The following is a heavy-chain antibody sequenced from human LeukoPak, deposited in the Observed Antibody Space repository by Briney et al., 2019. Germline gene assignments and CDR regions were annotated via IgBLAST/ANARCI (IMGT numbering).Heavy chain of an antibody. CDR1: GFTFSSYA. CDR3: ARGGYDFWSGYYTFLLDY. CDR2: ISSSGSTI. V-gene: IGHV3-48*04. D-gene: IGHD3-3*01. J-gene: IGHJ4*02. Sequence: PGGSLRLSCAASGFTFSSYAMSWVRQAPGKGLEWVSYISSSGSTIYYADSVKGRFTISRDNAKNSLYLQMNSLRAEDTAVYYCARGGYDFWSGYYTFLLDYWGQGTLVTVSS.